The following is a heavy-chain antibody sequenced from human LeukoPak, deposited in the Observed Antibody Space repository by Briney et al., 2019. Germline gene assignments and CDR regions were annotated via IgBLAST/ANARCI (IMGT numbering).Heavy chain of an antibody. CDR1: GYTLTELS. CDR3: ARERYYYDSSGYYPDY. CDR2: FDPEDGET. D-gene: IGHD3-22*01. Sequence: GASVKVSCKVSGYTLTELSMHWVRQAPGKGLEWMGGFDPEDGETIYAQKFQGRVTMTEDTSTDTAYMELSSLRSEDTAVYYCARERYYYDSSGYYPDYWGQGTLVTVSS. V-gene: IGHV1-24*01. J-gene: IGHJ4*02.